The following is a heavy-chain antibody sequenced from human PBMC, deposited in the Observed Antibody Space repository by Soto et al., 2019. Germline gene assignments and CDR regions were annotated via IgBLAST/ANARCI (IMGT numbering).Heavy chain of an antibody. CDR2: ISGSGGST. D-gene: IGHD3-3*01. CDR1: GFNFINYA. J-gene: IGHJ6*02. CDR3: AKRVTYGVGSIPSSFGVDV. V-gene: IGHV3-23*01. Sequence: GGSLRFSCAASGFNFINYAMSWVRQAPGKGLEWLSAISGSGGSTYYAGSVTGRFTISRDNSKNTLYLQMNSLRVEDTAVYYCAKRVTYGVGSIPSSFGVDVWGQGTTVTVSS.